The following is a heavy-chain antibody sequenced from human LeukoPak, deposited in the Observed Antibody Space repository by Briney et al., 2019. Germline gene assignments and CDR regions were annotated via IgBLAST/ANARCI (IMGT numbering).Heavy chain of an antibody. Sequence: KPSETLSLTCTASGGSISSYYWSWIRQPPGKGLEWIGYIYYSGSTNYNPSLKSRVTISVDTSKNQFSLKLSSVTAADTAVYYCARASRWLPYYFDYWGQGTLVTVSS. J-gene: IGHJ4*02. CDR3: ARASRWLPYYFDY. CDR2: IYYSGST. V-gene: IGHV4-59*01. CDR1: GGSISSYY. D-gene: IGHD3-22*01.